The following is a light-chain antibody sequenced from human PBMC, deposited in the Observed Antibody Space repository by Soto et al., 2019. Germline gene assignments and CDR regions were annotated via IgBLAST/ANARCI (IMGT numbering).Light chain of an antibody. CDR3: SAYTSTSTLYV. CDR1: SSDIGGYNY. Sequence: QSALTQPASGSGSPGQSITISCTGTSSDIGGYNYVSWYQQLPGKVPPLIVYDGSHRPSGVSDRFSGSKSGHAASLTISVLQAEDKADYYCSAYTSTSTLYVFGAGTKLTVL. J-gene: IGLJ1*01. V-gene: IGLV2-14*03. CDR2: DGS.